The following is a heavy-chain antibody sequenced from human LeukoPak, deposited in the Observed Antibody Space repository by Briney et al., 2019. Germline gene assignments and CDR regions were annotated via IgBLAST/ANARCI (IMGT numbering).Heavy chain of an antibody. D-gene: IGHD2-21*02. CDR3: ARDISDARYYYYYMDV. CDR1: GFTVSTNY. CDR2: IYSGGNT. V-gene: IGHV3-53*01. J-gene: IGHJ6*03. Sequence: GGSLRLSCAASGFTVSTNYMSWVRQAPGKGLEWVSVIYSGGNTYYADSVKGRFIISRHKSKNTLYLQMNSLRAEDTAVYYCARDISDARYYYYYMDVWGKGTTVTVSS.